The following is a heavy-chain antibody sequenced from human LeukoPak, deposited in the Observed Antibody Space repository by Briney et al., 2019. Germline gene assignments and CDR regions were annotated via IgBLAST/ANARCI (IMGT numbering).Heavy chain of an antibody. CDR1: GFTFSSYG. D-gene: IGHD2-2*01. V-gene: IGHV3-30*02. J-gene: IGHJ4*02. Sequence: GGSLRLSCAASGFTFSSYGMHWVRQAPGKGLEWVAFIRNDGSNKYYADSVKGRFTISRDNSKNTLYLQMNSLRAEDTAVYYCAKDPRPYCSSTSCYPYYFDYWGQGTLVTVSS. CDR2: IRNDGSNK. CDR3: AKDPRPYCSSTSCYPYYFDY.